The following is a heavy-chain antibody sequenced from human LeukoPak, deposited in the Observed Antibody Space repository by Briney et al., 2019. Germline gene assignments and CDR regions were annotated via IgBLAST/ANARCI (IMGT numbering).Heavy chain of an antibody. CDR1: GFTFSTYW. D-gene: IGHD3-3*02. V-gene: IGHV3-7*01. Sequence: PGGSLRLSCAASGFTFSTYWMTWVRQAPGKGLEWVANIKQDGSEKYYVDSMKGRFTVSRDNAKNSLYLQMNSLSAEDTAVYYCARKLGHYYQYMDVWGKGTTVTVSS. J-gene: IGHJ6*03. CDR3: ARKLGHYYQYMDV. CDR2: IKQDGSEK.